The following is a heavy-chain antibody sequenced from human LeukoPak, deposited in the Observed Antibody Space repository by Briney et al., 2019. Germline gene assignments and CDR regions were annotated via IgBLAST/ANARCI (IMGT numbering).Heavy chain of an antibody. V-gene: IGHV4-34*01. CDR3: ARDPTTEETVPYYFDD. Sequence: SETLSLTCAASGGAFIGYHWNWIRQSPGKGLEWIAEINHRGGTNYNPSLKSRVTISIDTSKNQFSLQLRSVTAADTAVYFCARDPTTEETVPYYFDDWGQGTLVTVSS. CDR2: INHRGGT. CDR1: GGAFIGYH. D-gene: IGHD4-23*01. J-gene: IGHJ4*02.